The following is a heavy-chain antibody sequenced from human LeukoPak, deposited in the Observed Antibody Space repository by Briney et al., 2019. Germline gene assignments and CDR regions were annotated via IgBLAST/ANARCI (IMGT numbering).Heavy chain of an antibody. CDR1: GYTLTELS. J-gene: IGHJ5*02. CDR2: FDPEDGET. D-gene: IGHD2-2*02. CDR3: ATRRPPTSIVVVPAAIGWFDP. Sequence: ASVKVSCKVSGYTLTELSMHWVRQAPGKGLEWMGGFDPEDGETIYAQKFQGRVTMTEGTSTDTAYMELSSLRSEDTAVYYCATRRPPTSIVVVPAAIGWFDPWGQGTLVTVSS. V-gene: IGHV1-24*01.